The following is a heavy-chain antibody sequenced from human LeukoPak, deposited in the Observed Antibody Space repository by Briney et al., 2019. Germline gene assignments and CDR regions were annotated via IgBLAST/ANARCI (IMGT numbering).Heavy chain of an antibody. V-gene: IGHV3-7*01. Sequence: GGSLRLSCAASGFTFSSYWMSWVRQAPGKGLEWVANIKQDGSEKYYVDSVKGRFTISRDNAKNSLYLQMNSLRAEDTAVYYCARGVPAAMGKGIFDYWGQGTLVTVSS. D-gene: IGHD2-2*01. J-gene: IGHJ4*02. CDR3: ARGVPAAMGKGIFDY. CDR2: IKQDGSEK. CDR1: GFTFSSYW.